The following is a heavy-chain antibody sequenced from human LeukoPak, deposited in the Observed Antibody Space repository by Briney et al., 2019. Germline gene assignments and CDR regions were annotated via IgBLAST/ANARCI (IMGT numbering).Heavy chain of an antibody. CDR1: GFTFSSYS. CDR3: ASSPNYYDSSGYYGYFDY. CDR2: ISSSSSYI. Sequence: GGSLRLSCAASGFTFSSYSMNWVRQAPGKGLEWVSSISSSSSYICYADSVKGRFTISRDNAKNSLYLQMNSLRAEDTAVYYCASSPNYYDSSGYYGYFDYWGQGTLVTVSS. J-gene: IGHJ4*02. D-gene: IGHD3-22*01. V-gene: IGHV3-21*01.